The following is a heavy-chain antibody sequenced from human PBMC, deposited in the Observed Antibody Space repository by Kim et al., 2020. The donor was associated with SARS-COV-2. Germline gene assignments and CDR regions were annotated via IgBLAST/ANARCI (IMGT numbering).Heavy chain of an antibody. Sequence: TYYTPSLKSRVTISVDTSKNQFSLKLSSVTAADTAVYYPTGYYYYGMDVWGQGTTVTVSS. J-gene: IGHJ6*02. CDR3: TGYYYYGMDV. V-gene: IGHV4-39*01. CDR2: T.